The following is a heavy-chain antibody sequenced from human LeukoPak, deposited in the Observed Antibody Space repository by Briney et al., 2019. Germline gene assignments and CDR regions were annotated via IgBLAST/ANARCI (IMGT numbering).Heavy chain of an antibody. CDR2: ISPYNGNT. V-gene: IGHV1-18*01. J-gene: IGHJ4*02. D-gene: IGHD3-3*01. CDR3: ASGEWLFFDY. CDR1: GYTFRNYG. Sequence: ASVKVSCKTSGYTFRNYGITWVRQIPGQGLEWMGWISPYNGNTNYAQKLQGRVTMTTDTSTSTAYMELRSLRSDDTAVYYCASGEWLFFDYWGQGTLVTVSS.